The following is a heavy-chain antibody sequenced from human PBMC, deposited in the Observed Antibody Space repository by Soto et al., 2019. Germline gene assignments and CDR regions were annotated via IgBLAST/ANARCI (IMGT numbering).Heavy chain of an antibody. Sequence: GASVKVSCKASGYTFTSYAISWVRQAPGQGLEWMGWISAYNGNTNYAQKLQGRVTMTTDTSTSTAYMELRSLRSDDTAVYYCARERAYYSGSVRENYFDYWGRGTLVTVSS. J-gene: IGHJ4*02. CDR2: ISAYNGNT. V-gene: IGHV1-18*01. CDR1: GYTFTSYA. D-gene: IGHD3-10*01. CDR3: ARERAYYSGSVRENYFDY.